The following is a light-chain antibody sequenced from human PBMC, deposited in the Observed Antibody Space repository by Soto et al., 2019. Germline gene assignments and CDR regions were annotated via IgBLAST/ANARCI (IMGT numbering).Light chain of an antibody. Sequence: QSALTQPPSASGSPGQSVTISCTGTSSDVGSFKRVSWYQQHPGKAPKLILFEGSDRPSGVSNRFSGSKSGNTASLTISGLQAEDEADYYCCSYSGTWVFGGGTKLTVL. CDR2: EGS. CDR1: SSDVGSFKR. J-gene: IGLJ3*02. V-gene: IGLV2-23*01. CDR3: CSYSGTWV.